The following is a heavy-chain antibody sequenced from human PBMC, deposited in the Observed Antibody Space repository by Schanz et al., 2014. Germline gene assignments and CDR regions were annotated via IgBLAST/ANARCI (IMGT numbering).Heavy chain of an antibody. Sequence: QVQLQESGPGLVKPSGTLSLTCAVSGGSISSSNWWSWVRQPPGKGLEWIGYIHYSGNTNYNPSLKSRVTISLDTSKNQFALKVNSVTAADTAAYYCAREYSSFDYWGQGTLVTVSS. CDR1: GGSISSSNW. J-gene: IGHJ4*02. CDR3: AREYSSFDY. D-gene: IGHD6-19*01. CDR2: IHYSGNT. V-gene: IGHV4-4*02.